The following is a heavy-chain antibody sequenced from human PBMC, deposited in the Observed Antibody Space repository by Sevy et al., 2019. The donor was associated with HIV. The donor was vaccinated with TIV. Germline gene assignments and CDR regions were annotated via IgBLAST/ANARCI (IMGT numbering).Heavy chain of an antibody. J-gene: IGHJ4*02. V-gene: IGHV1-69*13. CDR3: ASPGGLYDSSGYYRPYFDY. D-gene: IGHD3-22*01. CDR1: GGTFSSYA. CDR2: IIPIFGTA. Sequence: ASVKVSYKASGGTFSSYAISWVRQAPGQGLEWMGGIIPIFGTANYAQKFQGRVTITADESTSTACMELSSLRSEDTAVYYCASPGGLYDSSGYYRPYFDYWGQGTLVTVSS.